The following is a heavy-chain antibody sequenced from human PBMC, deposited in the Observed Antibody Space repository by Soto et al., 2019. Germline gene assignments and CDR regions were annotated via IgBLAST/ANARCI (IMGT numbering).Heavy chain of an antibody. CDR1: GGSISSYY. V-gene: IGHV4-4*07. J-gene: IGHJ6*02. Sequence: ETLSLTCTVSGGSISSYYWSWIRQPAGKGLEWIGRIYTSGSTNYNPSLKSRVTMSVDTSKNQFSLKLSSVTAADTAVYYCASVTTPYYYYGMDVWGQGTMVTVS. D-gene: IGHD4-17*01. CDR3: ASVTTPYYYYGMDV. CDR2: IYTSGST.